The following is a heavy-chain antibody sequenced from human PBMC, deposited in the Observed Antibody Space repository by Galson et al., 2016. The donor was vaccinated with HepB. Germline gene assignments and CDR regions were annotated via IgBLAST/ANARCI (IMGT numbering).Heavy chain of an antibody. CDR3: ARDPGGTYSGGDFLDY. J-gene: IGHJ4*02. V-gene: IGHV3-66*03. D-gene: IGHD6-25*01. CDR2: IYSIGTT. Sequence: SLRLSCAASGLTVTNNYMNWVRQAPGKGLEWVSLIYSIGTTYYTDSVRGRFTVSRDNSKNTLYLQMNHLRPEDTAVYYCARDPGGTYSGGDFLDYWGQGTLVTVSS. CDR1: GLTVTNNY.